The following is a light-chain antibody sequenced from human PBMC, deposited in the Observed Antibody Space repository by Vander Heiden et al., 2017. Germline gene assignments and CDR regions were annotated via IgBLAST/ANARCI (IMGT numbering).Light chain of an antibody. CDR1: HSVSNY. Sequence: EIVLTQSPATLSLSPGERATLSCRASHSVSNYLAWYQHKPGPAPRLLIYDASNRAAGIQARFSGNGYGTDFTLTISGLEPEDFAVYYCQQRNNGPPQVTFGGGTKVDIK. V-gene: IGKV3-11*01. CDR2: DAS. CDR3: QQRNNGPPQVT. J-gene: IGKJ4*01.